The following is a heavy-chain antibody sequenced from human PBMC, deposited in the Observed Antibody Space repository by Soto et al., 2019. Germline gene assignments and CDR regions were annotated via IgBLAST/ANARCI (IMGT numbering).Heavy chain of an antibody. CDR1: GFTFRSYA. Sequence: QVQLVQSGAEVKKPGASVRVSCEANGFTFRSYAVHWLRPAPGQRFEWLGWVNAGNGNTKYSQKFQGRLRLTRDTSAIASYMELDSLTSEYTSVYFCALGMAPLLAGFEAWGQGTLVTVSS. CDR3: ALGMAPLLAGFEA. J-gene: IGHJ5*02. V-gene: IGHV1-3*01. D-gene: IGHD1-26*01. CDR2: VNAGNGNT.